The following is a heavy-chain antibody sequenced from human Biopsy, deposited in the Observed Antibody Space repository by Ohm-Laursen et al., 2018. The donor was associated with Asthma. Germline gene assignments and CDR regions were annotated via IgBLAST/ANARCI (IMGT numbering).Heavy chain of an antibody. CDR2: INPSGGST. D-gene: IGHD1-26*01. CDR1: GYTFTSYG. CDR3: ARAGALIVGATMGY. Sequence: GASVKVSCKASGYTFTSYGISWVRQAPGQGLGWMGIINPSGGSTSYAQKFQGRVTMTRDTSTSTVYMELSSLRSEDTAVYYCARAGALIVGATMGYWGQGTLVTVSS. J-gene: IGHJ4*02. V-gene: IGHV1-46*01.